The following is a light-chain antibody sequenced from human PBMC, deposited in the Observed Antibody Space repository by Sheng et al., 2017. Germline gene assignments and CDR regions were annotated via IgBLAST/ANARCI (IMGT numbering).Light chain of an antibody. Sequence: QSVLTQPPSVSGAPGQRVTISCTGSSSNIGAGYDVHWYQQLPGTAPKLLIYGNSNRPSGVPDRFSGSKSGTSASLVITGLQAEDEADYYCQSYDSSLSGFAVFGGGTQLTVL. CDR3: QSYDSSLSGFAV. CDR2: GNS. V-gene: IGLV1-40*01. J-gene: IGLJ7*01. CDR1: SSNIGAGYD.